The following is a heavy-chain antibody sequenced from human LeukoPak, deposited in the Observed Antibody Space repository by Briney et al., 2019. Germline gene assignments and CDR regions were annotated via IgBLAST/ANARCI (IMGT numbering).Heavy chain of an antibody. J-gene: IGHJ6*02. Sequence: ASVKVSCKVSGYTLTELSMHWVRQAPGKGLEWMGGFDPEDGETIYAQKFQGRVTMTEDTSTDTAYMELSSLRSEDTAVYYCATIPLPARMTTVTRDNYYYYYGMDVWGQGTTVTVSS. CDR1: GYTLTELS. D-gene: IGHD4-17*01. CDR3: ATIPLPARMTTVTRDNYYYYYGMDV. V-gene: IGHV1-24*01. CDR2: FDPEDGET.